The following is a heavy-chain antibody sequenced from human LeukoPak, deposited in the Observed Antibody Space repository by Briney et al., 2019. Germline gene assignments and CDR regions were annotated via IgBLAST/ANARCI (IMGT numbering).Heavy chain of an antibody. J-gene: IGHJ4*02. CDR2: IYFSGST. CDR3: ASYYVGSSSFD. D-gene: IGHD3-10*02. V-gene: IGHV4-39*01. CDR1: GGSITTNNYY. Sequence: SETLSLTCTVSGGSITTNNYYWGWIRQPPGTALEWVGSIYFSGSTYYNPSLKSRVSVSADTSKNQFFLKLSSVTAADTAVYYCASYYVGSSSFDWGQGTLVTVSS.